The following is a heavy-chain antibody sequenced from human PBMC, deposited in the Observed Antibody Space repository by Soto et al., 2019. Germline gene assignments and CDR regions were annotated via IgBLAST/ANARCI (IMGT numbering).Heavy chain of an antibody. J-gene: IGHJ3*02. V-gene: IGHV4-39*01. CDR3: ARQRYSSSAGVNDAFDI. CDR1: GGSISSSSYC. CDR2: IYYSGST. D-gene: IGHD6-6*01. Sequence: SETLSLTCTVSGGSISSSSYCWGWIRQPPGKGLEWIGSIYYSGSTYYNPSLKSRVTISVDTSKNQFSLKLSSVTAADTAVYYCARQRYSSSAGVNDAFDIWGQGTMVTVSS.